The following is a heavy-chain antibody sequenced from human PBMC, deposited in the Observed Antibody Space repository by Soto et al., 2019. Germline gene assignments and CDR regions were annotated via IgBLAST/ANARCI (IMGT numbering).Heavy chain of an antibody. D-gene: IGHD5-18*01. CDR1: GDSVSSNSAA. Sequence: LTCAISGDSVSSNSAAWNWIRQSPSRGLEWLGRTYYRSKWYNDYAVSVKSRITINPDTSKNQFSLQLNSVTPEDTAVXXXXXXXGIQLWLGYFDYWGQGTLVTVSS. J-gene: IGHJ4*02. CDR2: TYYRSKWYN. V-gene: IGHV6-1*01. CDR3: XXXXGIQLWLGYFDY.